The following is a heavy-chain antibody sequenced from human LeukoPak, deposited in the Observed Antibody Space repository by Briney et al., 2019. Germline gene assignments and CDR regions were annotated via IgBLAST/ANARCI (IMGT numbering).Heavy chain of an antibody. CDR1: GFSFSSIR. D-gene: IGHD3-10*01. J-gene: IGHJ2*01. V-gene: IGHV3-23*01. CDR3: AKIGVIGNLYYDF. Sequence: AGSLRLSCAASGFSFSSIRLIWVRQAPWKGSEWVSSISSGSAYTYYADSVKGRFTISRDNSKNTLYLQMNRLRAGDTAMYYCAKIGVIGNLYYDFWGRGTLVTVSS. CDR2: ISSGSAYT.